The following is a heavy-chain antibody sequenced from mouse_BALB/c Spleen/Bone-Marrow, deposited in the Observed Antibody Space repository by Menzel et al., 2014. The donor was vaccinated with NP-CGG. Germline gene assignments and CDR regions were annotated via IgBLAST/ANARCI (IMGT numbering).Heavy chain of an antibody. J-gene: IGHJ3*01. D-gene: IGHD1-1*01. Sequence: SGAELVKPGASVMLSCTASGFNIKDTYMHWVKRRPEQGLEWIGRIDPANGNIKYDPKFQGKATITADTSSNTAYLQLSSLTSEDTAVYYCAPYYYGRWFANWGQGTLVTVSA. CDR1: GFNIKDTY. CDR3: APYYYGRWFAN. V-gene: IGHV14-3*02. CDR2: IDPANGNI.